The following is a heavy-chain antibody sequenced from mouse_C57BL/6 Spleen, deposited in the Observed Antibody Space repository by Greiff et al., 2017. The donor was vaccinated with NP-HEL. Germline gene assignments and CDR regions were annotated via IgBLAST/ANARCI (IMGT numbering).Heavy chain of an antibody. J-gene: IGHJ2*01. Sequence: QVQLQQPGAELVKPGASVKLSCKASGYTFTSYWMQWVKQRPGQGLEWIGEIDPSDSYTNYNQKFKGKATLTVDTSSSTAYMQLSSLTSEDSAVYYCARRVTTVKGYYFDYWGQGTTLTVSS. V-gene: IGHV1-50*01. D-gene: IGHD1-1*01. CDR3: ARRVTTVKGYYFDY. CDR2: IDPSDSYT. CDR1: GYTFTSYW.